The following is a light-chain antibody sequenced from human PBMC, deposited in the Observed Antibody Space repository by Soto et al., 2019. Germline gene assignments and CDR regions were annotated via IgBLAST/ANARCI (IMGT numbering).Light chain of an antibody. J-gene: IGKJ4*01. CDR1: QSVGSSY. CDR2: GAS. CDR3: QQYGSSPLT. V-gene: IGKV3-20*01. Sequence: ESVLTQSPGTLSLSPGERATLSCRASQSVGSSYLAWYQQKPGQAPRLLIYGASSRATGIPDRFSGSASGTDFTLTISRLEPEDFAVYYCQQYGSSPLTFGGGTKVDI.